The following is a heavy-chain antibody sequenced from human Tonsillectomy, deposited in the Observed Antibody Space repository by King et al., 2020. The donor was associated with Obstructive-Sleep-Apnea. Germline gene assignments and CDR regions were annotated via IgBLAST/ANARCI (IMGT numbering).Heavy chain of an antibody. V-gene: IGHV3-23*04. CDR1: GFTFSSYA. CDR2: ISGTGGNT. J-gene: IGHJ4*02. D-gene: IGHD3-22*01. CDR3: AKQDYYESIGYSYGAFEEV. Sequence: VQLVESGGGLVQPGGSLRLSCAASGFTFSSYAMNWVRQAPGKGLEWVSTISGTGGNTYYADSVKGRFTISRDNSMNTLYLQMNSLRAEDTAVYYCAKQDYYESIGYSYGAFEEVGGQGTAVTVSS.